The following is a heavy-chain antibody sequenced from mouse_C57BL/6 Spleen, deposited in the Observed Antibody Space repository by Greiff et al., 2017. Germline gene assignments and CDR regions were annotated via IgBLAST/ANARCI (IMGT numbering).Heavy chain of an antibody. CDR3: ARSTTLFDY. J-gene: IGHJ2*01. CDR1: GYTFTSYW. V-gene: IGHV1-59*01. D-gene: IGHD2-13*01. CDR2: IDPSDSYT. Sequence: VQLQQPGAELVRPGTSVKLSCKASGYTFTSYWMHWVKQRPGQGLEWIGVIDPSDSYTNYNQKFKGKATLTVDTSSSTAYMQRSSLTSEDSAVYYCARSTTLFDYWGQGTTLTVSS.